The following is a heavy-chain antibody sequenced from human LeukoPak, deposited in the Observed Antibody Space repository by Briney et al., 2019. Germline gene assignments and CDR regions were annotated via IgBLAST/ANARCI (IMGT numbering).Heavy chain of an antibody. Sequence: GASVKVSCKASGYTFTSYGISWVRQAPGQGLEWMGWISGYNGNTKYAQNLQGRVTMTTDTSTSTAYVELRSLRSDDTAMYYCASFHVSGGSYNGLHYWGQGTLVTVSS. D-gene: IGHD3-10*01. CDR1: GYTFTSYG. CDR2: ISGYNGNT. J-gene: IGHJ4*02. V-gene: IGHV1-18*01. CDR3: ASFHVSGGSYNGLHY.